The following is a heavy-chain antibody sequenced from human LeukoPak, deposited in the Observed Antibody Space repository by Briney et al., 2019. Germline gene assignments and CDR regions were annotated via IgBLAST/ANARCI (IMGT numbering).Heavy chain of an antibody. J-gene: IGHJ3*02. CDR1: GFNFSIYS. CDR3: AKDPHAYGHI. D-gene: IGHD3-10*01. Sequence: GGSLRLSCAASGFNFSIYSMNWVRQAPGKGLEWVSYITRSSTTIYYADSVKGRFTISRDNAKNSLYLQMNSLRAEDTAVYYCAKDPHAYGHIWGQGTMVTVSS. V-gene: IGHV3-48*01. CDR2: ITRSSTTI.